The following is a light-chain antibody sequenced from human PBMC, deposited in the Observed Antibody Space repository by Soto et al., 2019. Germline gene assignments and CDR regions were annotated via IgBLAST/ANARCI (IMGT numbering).Light chain of an antibody. V-gene: IGKV3-15*01. CDR2: GAS. Sequence: ETVMTQSPATLSVSQGERATLSCRASQGVNSNLAWYQQKLGQAPRVLIYGASTRATGIPARFSGSGSGTEFILTISSLQSEDFAVYYCQHYNTWPWTFGQGTKVDIK. J-gene: IGKJ1*01. CDR1: QGVNSN. CDR3: QHYNTWPWT.